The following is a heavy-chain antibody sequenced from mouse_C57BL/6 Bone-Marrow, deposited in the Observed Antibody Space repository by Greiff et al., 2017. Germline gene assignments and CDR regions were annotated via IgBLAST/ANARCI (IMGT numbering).Heavy chain of an antibody. J-gene: IGHJ4*01. V-gene: IGHV1-76*01. CDR1: GYTFTDYY. CDR3: AGGYYYGSSYVGNAMDY. Sequence: VKLMESGAELVRPGASVKLSCKASGYTFTDYYINWVKQRPGQGLEWIARIYPGSGNTYYNEKFKGKATLTAEKSSSTAYMQLSSLTSEDSAVYFCAGGYYYGSSYVGNAMDYWGQGTSVTVSS. D-gene: IGHD1-1*01. CDR2: IYPGSGNT.